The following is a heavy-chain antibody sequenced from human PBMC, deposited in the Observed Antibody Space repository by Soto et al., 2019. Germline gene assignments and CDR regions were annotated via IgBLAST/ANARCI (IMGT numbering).Heavy chain of an antibody. CDR1: GGSFTSNNW. Sequence: LSLTCAVSGGSFTSNNWWTWVRQPPGQGLEWIGEIYRTGSTNYSPSLKSRVTISLDKSENQFSLKVTSLTAADTAVYYCASRDPGTSVDYWGQGTLVTVSS. V-gene: IGHV4-4*02. CDR3: ASRDPGTSVDY. D-gene: IGHD1-7*01. J-gene: IGHJ4*02. CDR2: IYRTGST.